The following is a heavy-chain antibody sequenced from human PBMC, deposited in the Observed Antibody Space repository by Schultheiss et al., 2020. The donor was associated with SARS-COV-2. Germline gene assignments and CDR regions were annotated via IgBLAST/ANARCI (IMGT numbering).Heavy chain of an antibody. CDR3: ARDDGGATSFDY. Sequence: GGSLRLSCAASGFTFSSYGMHWVRQAPGKGLEWVAVIWYDGSNKYYADSVKGRFTISRDNSKNTLYLQMNSLRAEDKAVYYCARDDGGATSFDYWGQGTLVTVSS. CDR1: GFTFSSYG. CDR2: IWYDGSNK. V-gene: IGHV3-33*01. D-gene: IGHD1-26*01. J-gene: IGHJ4*02.